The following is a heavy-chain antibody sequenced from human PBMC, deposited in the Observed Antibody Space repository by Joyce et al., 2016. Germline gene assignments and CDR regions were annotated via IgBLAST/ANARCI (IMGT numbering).Heavy chain of an antibody. D-gene: IGHD2-21*02. CDR3: ARKCGGDCYSYAFDI. CDR2: ISPRNGDT. Sequence: QVQLVQSGAEVKKPGASVKVSCKASGYTCTGHYMHWVRQAPGQGLEWMGWISPRNGDTNYAQNLQDRVTMTRDTSISTAYMELSRLRSDDTAVYYCARKCGGDCYSYAFDIWGQGTMVTVSS. CDR1: GYTCTGHY. J-gene: IGHJ3*02. V-gene: IGHV1-2*02.